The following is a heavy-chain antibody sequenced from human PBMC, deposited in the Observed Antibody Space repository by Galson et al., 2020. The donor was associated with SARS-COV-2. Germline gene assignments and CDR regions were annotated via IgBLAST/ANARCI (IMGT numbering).Heavy chain of an antibody. CDR2: IYGGGDT. CDR3: VREPCVSDPFDI. Sequence: GGSLRLSCAASGFIVSTNYMSWVRQAPGKGLEWVSVIYGGGDTFHADSVKGRFSITRDNSRNMVFLHINSLRVDDTAMYYCVREPCVSDPFDIWGQGTMVTVSS. CDR1: GFIVSTNY. J-gene: IGHJ3*02. V-gene: IGHV3-53*01.